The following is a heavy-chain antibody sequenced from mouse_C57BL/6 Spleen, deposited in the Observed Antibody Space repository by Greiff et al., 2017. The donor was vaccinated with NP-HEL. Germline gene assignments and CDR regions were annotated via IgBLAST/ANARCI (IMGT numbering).Heavy chain of an antibody. V-gene: IGHV1-26*01. D-gene: IGHD3-1*01. Sequence: VQLQQSGPELVKPGASVKISCKASGYTFTDYYMNWVKQSHGKSLEWIGDINPNNGGTSYNQKFKGKATLTVDKSSSTAYMELRSLTSEDSAVYYCASREIAYWGQGTLVTVSA. CDR2: INPNNGGT. CDR3: ASREIAY. J-gene: IGHJ3*01. CDR1: GYTFTDYY.